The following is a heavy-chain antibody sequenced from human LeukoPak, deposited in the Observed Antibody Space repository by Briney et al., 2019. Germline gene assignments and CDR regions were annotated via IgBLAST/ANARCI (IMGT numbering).Heavy chain of an antibody. J-gene: IGHJ6*03. D-gene: IGHD4-11*01. CDR2: IYHSGST. CDR1: GYSISSGYY. Sequence: SETLSLTCAVSGYSISSGYYWGWIRQPPGKGLEWIGSIYHSGSTYYNPSLKSRVTISVDTSKNQFSLKLSSVTAADTAVYYCARLGYDYLLYHYMDVWGKGTTVTVSS. V-gene: IGHV4-38-2*01. CDR3: ARLGYDYLLYHYMDV.